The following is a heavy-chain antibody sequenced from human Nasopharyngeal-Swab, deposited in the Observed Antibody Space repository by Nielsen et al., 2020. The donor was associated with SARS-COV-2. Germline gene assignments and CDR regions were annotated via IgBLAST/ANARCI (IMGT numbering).Heavy chain of an antibody. Sequence: SLKISCAASGFTFDDYAMYWVRQAPGKGLEWVSGISWNSRTIGYADSVKGRFTISRDSAKNSLYLQMNSLRAEDTAVYYCARDPSYSSGWSYDAFDIWGQGTMVTVSS. CDR3: ARDPSYSSGWSYDAFDI. D-gene: IGHD6-19*01. V-gene: IGHV3-9*01. CDR2: ISWNSRTI. J-gene: IGHJ3*02. CDR1: GFTFDDYA.